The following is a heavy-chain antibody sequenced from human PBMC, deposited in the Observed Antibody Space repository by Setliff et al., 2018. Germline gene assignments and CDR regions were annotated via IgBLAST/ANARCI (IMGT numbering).Heavy chain of an antibody. CDR2: IHHSGKA. Sequence: PSETLSLTCAVSGFSISSGYYWGWIRQPPGKGLEWIVNIHHSGKAYYNPSLKSRVTMSVDTSKNHVSLKLSSVTAADTAVYYCARGYCSGGSCYSGRAIYHYYYMDVWGKGTTVTVSS. CDR1: GFSISSGYY. J-gene: IGHJ6*03. CDR3: ARGYCSGGSCYSGRAIYHYYYMDV. D-gene: IGHD2-15*01. V-gene: IGHV4-38-2*01.